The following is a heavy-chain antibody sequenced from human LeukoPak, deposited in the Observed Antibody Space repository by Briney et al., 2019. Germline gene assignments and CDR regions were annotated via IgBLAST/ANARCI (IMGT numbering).Heavy chain of an antibody. CDR2: IKQDGSEK. V-gene: IGHV3-7*03. Sequence: GGSLRLSCAASGFTFSIHWMSWVRQAPGKGLEWVSIIKQDGSEKYYVDSVKGRFTISRDNAEKSLYLQMNSLRAEDTAVYYCATSRTSDYWGQGTLVTVSS. CDR1: GFTFSIHW. D-gene: IGHD1-14*01. J-gene: IGHJ4*02. CDR3: ATSRTSDY.